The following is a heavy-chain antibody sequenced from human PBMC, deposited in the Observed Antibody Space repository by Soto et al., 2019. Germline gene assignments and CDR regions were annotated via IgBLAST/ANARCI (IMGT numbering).Heavy chain of an antibody. V-gene: IGHV3-30*03. CDR2: VSHDGRNT. D-gene: IGHD6-19*01. J-gene: IGHJ4*02. CDR1: GFTFSDYA. CDR3: AMGGRQWLVTSDFNY. Sequence: VQLVESGGGVVQPGRSLRLSCAASGFTFSDYAMHWVRQAPGKGLEWVAVVSHDGRNTHYAASVKGRFTISSDSSKNTVSLEMTSLRVDDTAGYYCAMGGRQWLVTSDFNYWPQGVRVTVSS.